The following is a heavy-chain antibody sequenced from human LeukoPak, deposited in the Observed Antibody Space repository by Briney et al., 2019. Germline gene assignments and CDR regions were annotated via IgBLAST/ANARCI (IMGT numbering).Heavy chain of an antibody. CDR3: AKDLRRDPAAGIVDV. V-gene: IGHV3-23*01. J-gene: IGHJ6*04. D-gene: IGHD6-13*01. Sequence: GGSLRLSCAASGLTFSSYTMNWVRQAPGKGLEWVSATSVIGGRTYYADSVKGRFTISRDNSNNTLFLQMNSLRADDTAIYYCAKDLRRDPAAGIVDVWGKGTTVTVSS. CDR1: GLTFSSYT. CDR2: TSVIGGRT.